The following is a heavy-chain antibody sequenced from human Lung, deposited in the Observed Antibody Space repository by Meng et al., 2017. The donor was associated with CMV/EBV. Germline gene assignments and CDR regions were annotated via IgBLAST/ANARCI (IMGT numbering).Heavy chain of an antibody. CDR1: GFTVSDYH. Sequence: GESXKISCAASGFTVSDYHLSWVRQAPGKGLEWVSAIYSGGTTYYADSVKGRFTISRDNSKNTVYLQMNSLRGEDTAVYFCTRDLATLDLGMDVWGQGTTVTVSS. CDR3: TRDLATLDLGMDV. V-gene: IGHV3-53*01. J-gene: IGHJ6*02. CDR2: IYSGGTT. D-gene: IGHD5-24*01.